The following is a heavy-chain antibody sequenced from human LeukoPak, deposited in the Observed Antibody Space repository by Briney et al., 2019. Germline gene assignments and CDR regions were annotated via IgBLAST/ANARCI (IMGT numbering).Heavy chain of an antibody. D-gene: IGHD4-17*01. J-gene: IGHJ4*02. CDR2: ISGSGGST. CDR1: GFXFSSYA. V-gene: IGHV3-23*01. CDR3: AKRSDYGSDGNYFDY. Sequence: GGSLRLSCAASGFXFSSYAISWVRQAPGKGLEWVSAISGSGGSTYYADSVKGRFTISRDNSKNTLYLQMNSLRAEDTAVYYCAKRSDYGSDGNYFDYWGQGTPVTVSS.